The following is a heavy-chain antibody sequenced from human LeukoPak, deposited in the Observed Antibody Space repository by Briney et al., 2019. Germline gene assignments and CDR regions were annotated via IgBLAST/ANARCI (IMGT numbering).Heavy chain of an antibody. CDR3: VRVDSNGYYWTFEY. D-gene: IGHD3-22*01. CDR1: GFTFSSYG. J-gene: IGHJ4*02. Sequence: TGGSLRLSCAASGFTFSSYGMHWVRQAPGKGLEWVAVIWYDGTNKYYADSVKGRFTISRDNSKNTLHLQMNSLRAEDTAVYYCVRVDSNGYYWTFEYWGQGTLVTVSS. V-gene: IGHV3-33*01. CDR2: IWYDGTNK.